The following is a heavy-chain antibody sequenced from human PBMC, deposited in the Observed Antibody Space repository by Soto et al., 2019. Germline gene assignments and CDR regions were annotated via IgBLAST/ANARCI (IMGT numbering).Heavy chain of an antibody. J-gene: IGHJ4*02. Sequence: QVQLVESGGGVVQPGRSLRLSCAASGFTFSSYGMHWVRQAPGKGLEWVAVIWYDGSNKYYADSVKGRFTISRDNSKNTLYLKMNGLRAEDRAVYYCASAGVVSTGPHDYWGQGTLVTVSS. CDR1: GFTFSSYG. D-gene: IGHD3-10*01. CDR2: IWYDGSNK. CDR3: ASAGVVSTGPHDY. V-gene: IGHV3-33*01.